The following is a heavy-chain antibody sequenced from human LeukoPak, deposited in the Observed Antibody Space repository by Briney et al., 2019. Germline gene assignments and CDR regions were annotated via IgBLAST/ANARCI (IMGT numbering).Heavy chain of an antibody. J-gene: IGHJ4*02. CDR2: IYTSGST. Sequence: PSETLSLTRTVSGGSISSGSDYWSWIRQPAGKGLEWVGRIYTSGSTNYNPSLKSRVTISLDTSKTQSSLKLSSVTAADTAVYYCARARYYYDSSGYSAFDYWGQGTLVTVSS. CDR3: ARARYYYDSSGYSAFDY. D-gene: IGHD3-22*01. V-gene: IGHV4-61*02. CDR1: GGSISSGSDY.